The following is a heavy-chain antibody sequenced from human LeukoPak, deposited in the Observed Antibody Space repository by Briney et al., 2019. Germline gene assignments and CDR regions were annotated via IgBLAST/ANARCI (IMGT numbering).Heavy chain of an antibody. D-gene: IGHD3-22*01. J-gene: IGHJ4*02. CDR1: GFTFSGSA. CDR3: TRVYYDSSGYYSH. Sequence: PGGSLRLSCAASGFTFSGSAMHWVRQASGKGLEWVGRIRSKANSYATAYAASVKGRFTISRDDSKNTAYLQMNGLKTEDTAVYYCTRVYYDSSGYYSHWGQGTLVTVSS. V-gene: IGHV3-73*01. CDR2: IRSKANSYAT.